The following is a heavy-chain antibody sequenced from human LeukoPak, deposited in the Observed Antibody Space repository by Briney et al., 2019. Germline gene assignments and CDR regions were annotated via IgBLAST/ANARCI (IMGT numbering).Heavy chain of an antibody. CDR3: ARQTPNYYDSSGYRVGREHDY. J-gene: IGHJ4*02. CDR2: IYESGST. D-gene: IGHD3-22*01. V-gene: IGHV4-39*01. CDR1: GGSISSSSYY. Sequence: SETLSLTCTVSGGSISSSSYYWGWIRQPPGMGLEWIGGIYESGSTYYNPSLKSRVTISVDTSKNQFSLKLSSVTAADTAVYYCARQTPNYYDSSGYRVGREHDYWGQGTLVTVSS.